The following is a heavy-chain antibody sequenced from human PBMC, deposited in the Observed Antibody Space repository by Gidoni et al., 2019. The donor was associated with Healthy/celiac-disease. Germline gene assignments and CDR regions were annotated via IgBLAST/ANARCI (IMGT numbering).Heavy chain of an antibody. V-gene: IGHV4-39*01. CDR2: IYYSGST. D-gene: IGHD5-18*01. Sequence: QLQLQESGPGLVKPSETLSLPCTVSGGSISSSSYYRGWIRQPPGKGLEWIGSIYYSGSTYYNPSLKSRVTISVDTSKNQFSLKLSSVTAADTAVYYCARQLWSGYYYYGMDVWGQGTTVTVSS. J-gene: IGHJ6*02. CDR1: GGSISSSSYY. CDR3: ARQLWSGYYYYGMDV.